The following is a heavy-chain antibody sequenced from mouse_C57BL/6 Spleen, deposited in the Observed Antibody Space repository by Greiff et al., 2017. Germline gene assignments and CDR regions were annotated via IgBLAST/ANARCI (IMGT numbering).Heavy chain of an antibody. V-gene: IGHV1-4*01. CDR2: INPCSGYT. CDR3: TNYCGSRYGC. Sequence: QVQLQQSGAELARPGASVKMSCTASGYTFTSYSMHWVKQRPGQGLEWIGYINPCSGYTKYNQKFKDKATLTADKSSSTAYMQLSSLTSEDAAVYYCTNYCGSRYGCWGQVTLVTVST. D-gene: IGHD1-1*01. J-gene: IGHJ3*01. CDR1: GYTFTSYS.